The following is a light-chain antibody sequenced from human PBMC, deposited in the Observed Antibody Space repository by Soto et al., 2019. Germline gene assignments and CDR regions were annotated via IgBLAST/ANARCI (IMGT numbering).Light chain of an antibody. CDR3: QQYDSSPPYT. Sequence: EIVLTQSPGTLSLSPGERAILSCRASHSISSSYLAWYQQKPGQPPRLLIYGASSRAAGIPDRFSGSGSGTGFTLTISRLEPEDFAVYYCQQYDSSPPYTFGPGTKVDVK. J-gene: IGKJ3*01. CDR2: GAS. CDR1: HSISSSY. V-gene: IGKV3-20*01.